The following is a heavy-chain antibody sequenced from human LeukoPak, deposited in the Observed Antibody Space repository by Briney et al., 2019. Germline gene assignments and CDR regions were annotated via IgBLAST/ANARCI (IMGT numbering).Heavy chain of an antibody. CDR2: IYSGGST. CDR1: GLIVRSNY. D-gene: IGHD6-13*01. V-gene: IGHV3-53*01. CDR3: ARGIAAARNDAFDI. J-gene: IGHJ3*02. Sequence: GGSLRLSCAASGLIVRSNYMSWVRQTPGKGLEWVSVIYSGGSTYYSDSVKGRFTISRDDSKNTLYLQMNSLRAEDTAVYYCARGIAAARNDAFDIWGRGTMVTVSS.